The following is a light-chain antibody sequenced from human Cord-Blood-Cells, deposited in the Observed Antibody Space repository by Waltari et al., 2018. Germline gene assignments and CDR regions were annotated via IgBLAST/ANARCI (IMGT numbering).Light chain of an antibody. CDR1: QRVLYSSNNKTY. CDR2: WAS. CDR3: QQYYSTPFT. J-gene: IGKJ3*01. V-gene: IGKV4-1*01. Sequence: DIVMTQSPDSLAVSLGERATINCKSSQRVLYSSNNKTYLAWYQQKPGQPPKLLIYWASTRESGVPDRFSGSGSGTDFTLTISSLQAEDVAVYYCQQYYSTPFTFGPGTKVDIK.